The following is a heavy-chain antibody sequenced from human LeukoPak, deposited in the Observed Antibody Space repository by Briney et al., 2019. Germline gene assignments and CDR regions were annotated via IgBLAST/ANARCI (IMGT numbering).Heavy chain of an antibody. Sequence: SETLFLTCSFPGYPLRNSIYYWGRFTKPPGKGLEWSGRLYYKGSTYYNPSLKSQVTISVDTSKNQFSLKLSSVTAADTAVYYCARQLGYCSSTSCYADKVDYWGQGTLVTVSS. CDR3: ARQLGYCSSTSCYADKVDY. CDR2: LYYKGST. V-gene: IGHV4-39*01. J-gene: IGHJ4*02. CDR1: GYPLRNSIYY. D-gene: IGHD2-2*01.